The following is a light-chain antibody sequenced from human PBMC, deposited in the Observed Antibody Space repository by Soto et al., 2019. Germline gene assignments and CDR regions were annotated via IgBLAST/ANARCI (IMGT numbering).Light chain of an antibody. CDR2: GAS. V-gene: IGKV3-15*01. CDR3: QQYNTWHTKMA. Sequence: VVTQSPATLSVFPLETATLSCRASQSVSSDLAWYQQRPGQAPRLLIYGASTRATGIPARFRGSGSGTEFRLTISSLQSEDFATYYCQQYNTWHTKMAFGRGTKVDIK. J-gene: IGKJ1*01. CDR1: QSVSSD.